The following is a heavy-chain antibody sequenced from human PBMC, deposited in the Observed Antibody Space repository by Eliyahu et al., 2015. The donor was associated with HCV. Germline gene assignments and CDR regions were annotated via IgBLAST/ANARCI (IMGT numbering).Heavy chain of an antibody. CDR3: ARGWSSSTYFDY. CDR2: IWYDGGNK. V-gene: IGHV3-33*01. D-gene: IGHD6-6*01. Sequence: QVQLVESGGGVVQPGRSLRLSCAASGFTFSGYGMHWVRQAPGKGLGWVAVIWYDGGNKYYADSVKGRFTISRDNSKNTLYLQMSSLSAEDTAVYYCARGWSSSTYFDYWGQGTLVTVSS. J-gene: IGHJ4*02. CDR1: GFTFSGYG.